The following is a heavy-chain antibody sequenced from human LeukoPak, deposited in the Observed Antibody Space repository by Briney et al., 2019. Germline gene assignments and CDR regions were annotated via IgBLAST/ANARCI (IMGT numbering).Heavy chain of an antibody. J-gene: IGHJ4*02. D-gene: IGHD3-10*01. V-gene: IGHV3-11*01. CDR1: GFTFSDYY. CDR2: ISSSGSTI. Sequence: PGGSLRLSCAASGFTFSDYYMSWIRQAPGKGLEWVSYISSSGSTIYYADSVKGRFTISRDNAKNSLYLQMNGLRAEDTAVYYCANEPRFGEFPDYWGQGTLVTVSS. CDR3: ANEPRFGEFPDY.